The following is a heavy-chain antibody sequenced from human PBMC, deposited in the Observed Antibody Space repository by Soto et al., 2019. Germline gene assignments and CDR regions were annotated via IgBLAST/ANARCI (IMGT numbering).Heavy chain of an antibody. V-gene: IGHV4-31*03. CDR1: GGSISSGGYY. J-gene: IGHJ4*02. D-gene: IGHD3-10*01. CDR3: ATGSTTDYYGSGSYYSFAYY. Sequence: QVQLQESGPGLVKPSQTLSLTCTVSGGSISSGGYYWNWIRQHPGKGLEWIGYIYYSGSTHYNPSLKSRVTISADTCKNQFSLKLSSVTAADTAVYYSATGSTTDYYGSGSYYSFAYYWGQGTLVTVSS. CDR2: IYYSGST.